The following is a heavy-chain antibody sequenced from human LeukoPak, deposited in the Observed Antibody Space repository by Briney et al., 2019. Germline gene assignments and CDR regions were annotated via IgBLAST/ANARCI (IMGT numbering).Heavy chain of an antibody. CDR2: INPSGGST. J-gene: IGHJ6*03. CDR1: GYTFTSYY. V-gene: IGHV1-46*01. CDR3: ARDVVLAAAGTLSYYYYYYMDV. D-gene: IGHD6-13*01. Sequence: ASVKVSCKASGYTFTSYYMHWVRQAPGQGLEWMGIINPSGGSTSYAQKFQGRVTMTRDTSTSTVYMELSSLRSEDTAVYYCARDVVLAAAGTLSYYYYYYMDVWGKGTTVTVSS.